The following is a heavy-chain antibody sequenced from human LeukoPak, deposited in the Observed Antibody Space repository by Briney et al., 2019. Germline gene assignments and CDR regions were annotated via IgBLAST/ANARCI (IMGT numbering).Heavy chain of an antibody. J-gene: IGHJ3*01. D-gene: IGHD6-6*01. Sequence: PSETLSLTCTVSGGSISSYYWSWIRQPPGKGLEWIGYIYNSGSTNYNPSLKSRVTISVDTSKNQFSLKLSSVTAADTAVHYCARGPMGALYSSSDVFDFWGQGTMVTVSS. CDR3: ARGPMGALYSSSDVFDF. CDR2: IYNSGST. V-gene: IGHV4-59*01. CDR1: GGSISSYY.